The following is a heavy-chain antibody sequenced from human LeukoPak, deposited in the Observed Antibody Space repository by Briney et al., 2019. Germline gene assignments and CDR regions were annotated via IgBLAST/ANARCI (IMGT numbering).Heavy chain of an antibody. V-gene: IGHV4-59*11. Sequence: SETLSLTCTVSGGSISSHYWSWIRQPPGKGLEWIGYIYYSGSTNYNPSLKSRVTISVDTSKNQFSLKLSSVTAADTAVYYCARDLLTTVLRNPGGYYYYYYMDVWGKGTTVTVSS. CDR1: GGSISSHY. CDR3: ARDLLTTVLRNPGGYYYYYYMDV. J-gene: IGHJ6*03. CDR2: IYYSGST. D-gene: IGHD4-17*01.